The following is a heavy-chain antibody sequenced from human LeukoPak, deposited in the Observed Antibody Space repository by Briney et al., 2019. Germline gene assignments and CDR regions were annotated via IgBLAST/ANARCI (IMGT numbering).Heavy chain of an antibody. V-gene: IGHV3-7*01. CDR2: IEKDGSDI. Sequence: GGSLRLSCAVSGLTFSSSWMDWVRQAPGKGLEWVANIEKDGSDIHYADSVRGRFTISRDNTQTSQWLQMNSLRVEDTAIYYCATNTDYRFDYWGQGILVTVSS. CDR1: GLTFSSSW. D-gene: IGHD3-16*01. CDR3: ATNTDYRFDY. J-gene: IGHJ4*02.